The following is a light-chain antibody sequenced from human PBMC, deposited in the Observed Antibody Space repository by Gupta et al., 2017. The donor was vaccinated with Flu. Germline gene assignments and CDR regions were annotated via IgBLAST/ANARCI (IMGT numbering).Light chain of an antibody. J-gene: IGKJ2*01. Sequence: ILVSQPPSSMSASVGDRVTITCRASQSISSYLNWYQQKPGNAPKLLIYAASSLQSGVPSRFSGSGSGTDFTLTISSLQPEDFATYYCQQSYSTPYTFGQGTKLEIK. CDR2: AAS. CDR1: QSISSY. V-gene: IGKV1-39*01. CDR3: QQSYSTPYT.